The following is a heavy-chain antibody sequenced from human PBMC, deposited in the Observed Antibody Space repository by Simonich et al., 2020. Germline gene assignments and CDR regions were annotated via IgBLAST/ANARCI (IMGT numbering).Heavy chain of an antibody. CDR1: GLTFSSYW. V-gene: IGHV3-7*01. CDR2: VKQDGSEK. J-gene: IGHJ4*02. CDR3: ARDVRRDGFDY. Sequence: EVQLVESGGGLVQPGGSLRLSCAASGLTFSSYWMRWWQARVKGMEGVAKVKQDGSEKDYVDTVKVRFTIARDNAKNSLYLQMNSLRAEDTAVYYCARDVRRDGFDYWGQGTLVTVSS.